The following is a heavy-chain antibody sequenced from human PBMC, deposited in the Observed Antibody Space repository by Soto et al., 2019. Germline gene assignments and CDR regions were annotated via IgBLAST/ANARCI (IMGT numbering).Heavy chain of an antibody. CDR3: ARQRTTVVTKAYFDH. CDR2: IYYSGRS. Sequence: SETLSVTCTFSVGSITSSSYCWGWIRQPPGKGLEWIGGIYYSGRSYYSPSLKSRVTMSVDTSKNQFSLTLNSVTAADAAVYYCARQRTTVVTKAYFDHWGQGTMVTVSS. D-gene: IGHD4-17*01. CDR1: VGSITSSSYC. J-gene: IGHJ4*02. V-gene: IGHV4-39*01.